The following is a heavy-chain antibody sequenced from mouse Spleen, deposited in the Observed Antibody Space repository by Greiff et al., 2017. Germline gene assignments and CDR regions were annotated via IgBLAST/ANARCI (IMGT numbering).Heavy chain of an antibody. J-gene: IGHJ3*01. CDR3: ARKGGNSPAWFAY. V-gene: IGHV5-6-2*01. CDR2: INSNGGST. CDR1: GFTFSSYA. Sequence: EVMLVESGGGLVKPGGSLKLSCAASGFTFSSYAMSWVRQTPEKRLEWVAAINSNGGSTYYPDTVKDRFTISRDNAKNTLYLQMSSLRSEDTALYYWARKGGNSPAWFAYWGQGTLVTVSA.